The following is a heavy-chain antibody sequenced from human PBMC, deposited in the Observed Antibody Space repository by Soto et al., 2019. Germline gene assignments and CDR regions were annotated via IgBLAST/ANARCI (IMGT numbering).Heavy chain of an antibody. V-gene: IGHV3-48*02. CDR2: ISGGGRPI. J-gene: IGHJ4*02. Sequence: GGSLRLSCAASGFTFSTFAMNWVRQAPGRGLEWISYISGGGRPISYADSVKGRFTISRDNAKNSLYLQMDSLTDEDTAVYYCARDLGWAFDSWGQGTLVTVSS. D-gene: IGHD6-19*01. CDR1: GFTFSTFA. CDR3: ARDLGWAFDS.